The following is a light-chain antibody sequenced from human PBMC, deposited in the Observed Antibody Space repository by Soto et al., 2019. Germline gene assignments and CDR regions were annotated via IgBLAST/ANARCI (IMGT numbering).Light chain of an antibody. Sequence: QSALTQPPSVSGSPGQSVTISCTGTSSDVGSYNRVSWYQQPPGTAPKLVIYEVSNRPSGVPDRFSGSKSGNTASLTISGLQAEDEADYYCSSFTSSVTYVFGTRTKLTVL. CDR2: EVS. J-gene: IGLJ1*01. V-gene: IGLV2-18*02. CDR1: SSDVGSYNR. CDR3: SSFTSSVTYV.